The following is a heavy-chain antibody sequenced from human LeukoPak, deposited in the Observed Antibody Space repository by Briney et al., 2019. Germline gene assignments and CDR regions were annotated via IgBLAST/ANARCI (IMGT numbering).Heavy chain of an antibody. CDR3: ARGLSDIVVGPAAIPGYYSYYMDV. CDR2: INHSGST. D-gene: IGHD2-2*02. V-gene: IGHV4-34*01. CDR1: GGSFSGYY. J-gene: IGHJ6*03. Sequence: SETLSLTCAVYGGSFSGYYWSWIRQPPGKGLEWIGEINHSGSTNYNPSLKSRVTISVDTSKNQLSLKMSSVTAADTAVYYCARGLSDIVVGPAAIPGYYSYYMDVWGKGTTVTVSS.